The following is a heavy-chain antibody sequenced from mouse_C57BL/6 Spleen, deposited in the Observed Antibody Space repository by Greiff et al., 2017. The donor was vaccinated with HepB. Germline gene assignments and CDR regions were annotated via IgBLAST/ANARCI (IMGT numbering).Heavy chain of an antibody. J-gene: IGHJ2*01. CDR3: ARQALGWLLGYFDY. Sequence: EVQVVESGGGLVQPGESLKLSCESNEYEFPSHDMSWVRKTPEKRLELVAAINSDGGSTYYPDTMERRFIISRDNTKKTLYLQMSSLRSEYTALYYCARQALGWLLGYFDYWGQGTTLTVSS. V-gene: IGHV5-2*01. CDR1: EYEFPSHD. CDR2: INSDGGST. D-gene: IGHD2-3*01.